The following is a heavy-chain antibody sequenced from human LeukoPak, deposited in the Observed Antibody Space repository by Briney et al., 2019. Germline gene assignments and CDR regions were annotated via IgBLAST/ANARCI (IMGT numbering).Heavy chain of an antibody. CDR2: ISSSGSTI. D-gene: IGHD5-12*01. V-gene: IGHV3-11*04. J-gene: IGHJ4*02. CDR1: GFTFSDYY. Sequence: GRSLRLSCAASGFTFSDYYMSWIRQAPGKGLEWVSYISSSGSTIYYADSVKGRFTISRDNAKNSLYLQMNSLRAEDTAVYYCARGRYSGYEQYYFDYWGQGTLVTVSS. CDR3: ARGRYSGYEQYYFDY.